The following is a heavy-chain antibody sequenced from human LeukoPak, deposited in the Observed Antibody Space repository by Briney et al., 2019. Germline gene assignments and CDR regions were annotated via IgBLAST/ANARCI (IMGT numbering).Heavy chain of an antibody. J-gene: IGHJ4*02. CDR1: GFTFSTYA. V-gene: IGHV3-64D*09. CDR2: VSSNVYST. D-gene: IGHD6-19*01. Sequence: PGGSLRLSCSALGFTFSTYAIHWVRQAPGKGLEYVSSVSSNVYSTHYADSVKGRFAISRDNSKNTLYLQMSSLRTEDTAVYYCVKDSKSSGWYVPPNFDYWGQGTLVTVSS. CDR3: VKDSKSSGWYVPPNFDY.